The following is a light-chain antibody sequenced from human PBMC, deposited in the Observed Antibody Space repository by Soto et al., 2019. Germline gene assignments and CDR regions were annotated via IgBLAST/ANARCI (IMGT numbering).Light chain of an antibody. V-gene: IGKV3-15*01. J-gene: IGKJ3*01. Sequence: DIVMTQSPATLSVSPGERATLSCRASQTISSNLAWYQQKPGQTPWLLIYGASTRAAGIPARFSGSGSGTDFTLTITSLQSEDFAVYYCQQYNNWPPFTFGPGTKVDIK. CDR3: QQYNNWPPFT. CDR2: GAS. CDR1: QTISSN.